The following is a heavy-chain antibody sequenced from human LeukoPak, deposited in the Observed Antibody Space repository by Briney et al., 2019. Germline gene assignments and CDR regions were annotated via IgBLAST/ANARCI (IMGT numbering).Heavy chain of an antibody. D-gene: IGHD5-12*01. CDR1: GYTFTSYD. CDR2: MNPNSGYT. Sequence: GASVKVSCKASGYTFTSYDINWVRQATGQGLEWMGWMNPNSGYTGYAQKFQGRVTMTRNTSISTAYMELSSLRSKDTAVYYCASSGGYSGSGVDYWGQGTLVTVSS. V-gene: IGHV1-8*01. J-gene: IGHJ4*02. CDR3: ASSGGYSGSGVDY.